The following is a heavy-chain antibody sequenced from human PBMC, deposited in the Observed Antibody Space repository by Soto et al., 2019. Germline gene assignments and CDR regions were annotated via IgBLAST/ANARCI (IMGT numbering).Heavy chain of an antibody. J-gene: IGHJ4*02. CDR3: ARRLTSTVSALGY. Sequence: GGSLRLSCSASGFTFTSFAIHWVRQAPGKGLEWVAVISENGVNKYSAESVRGRFVISRDNSKNTVELEMNSLRPEDTAIYFCARRLTSTVSALGYWGQRTLVTVSS. V-gene: IGHV3-30*09. CDR1: GFTFTSFA. CDR2: ISENGVNK. D-gene: IGHD2-8*01.